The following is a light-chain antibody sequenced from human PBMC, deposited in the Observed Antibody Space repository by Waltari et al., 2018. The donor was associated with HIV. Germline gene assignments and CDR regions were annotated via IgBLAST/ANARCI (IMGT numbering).Light chain of an antibody. CDR2: EVS. V-gene: IGLV2-23*02. Sequence: QSALTQPASVSGSPGQSIPISCPGTSSDVGSYNLLSWYQQHPGKAPKLMIYEVSKRPSGVSNRFSGSKSGNTASLTISGLQAEDEADYYCCSYAGSSTWVFGTGTKVTVL. CDR3: CSYAGSSTWV. J-gene: IGLJ1*01. CDR1: SSDVGSYNL.